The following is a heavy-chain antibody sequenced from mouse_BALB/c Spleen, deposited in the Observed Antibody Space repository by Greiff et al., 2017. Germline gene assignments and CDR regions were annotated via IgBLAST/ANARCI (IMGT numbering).Heavy chain of an antibody. CDR2: INPSNGGT. J-gene: IGHJ4*01. CDR3: TRGYDYYAMDY. D-gene: IGHD2-10*02. V-gene: IGHV1S81*02. Sequence: VQRVESGAELVKPGASVKLSCKASGYTFTSYYMYWVKQRPGQGLEWIGEINPSNGGTNFYEKFKSKATLTVDKSSSTAYMQLSSLTSEDSAVYYCTRGYDYYAMDYWGQGTSVTVSS. CDR1: GYTFTSYY.